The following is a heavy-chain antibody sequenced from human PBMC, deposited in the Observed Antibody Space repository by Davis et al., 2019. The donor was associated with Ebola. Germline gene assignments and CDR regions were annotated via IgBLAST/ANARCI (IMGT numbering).Heavy chain of an antibody. Sequence: PGGSLRLSCAVSGFSSSSYWMHWVRQAPGKGLVWVSRINAAGSVTTYADSVKGRFSISRDNAKNTVYLEMNSLRAEDTAVYFCATSRAYSYEIWGQGTLATVSS. CDR2: INAAGSVT. J-gene: IGHJ4*02. V-gene: IGHV3-74*01. CDR3: ATSRAYSYEI. CDR1: GFSSSSYW. D-gene: IGHD5-12*01.